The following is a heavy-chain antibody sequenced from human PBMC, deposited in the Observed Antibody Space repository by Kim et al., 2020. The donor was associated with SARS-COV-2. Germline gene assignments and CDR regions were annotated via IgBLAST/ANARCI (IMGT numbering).Heavy chain of an antibody. D-gene: IGHD6-6*01. Sequence: SETLSLTCAVYGGSFSGYYWSWIRQPPGKGLEWIGEINHSGSTNYNPSLKSRVTISVDTSKNQFSLKLSSVTAADTAVYYCARVRGWSLAHHSSSSPRPFDPWGQGTLVTVSS. CDR2: INHSGST. J-gene: IGHJ5*02. CDR3: ARVRGWSLAHHSSSSPRPFDP. V-gene: IGHV4-34*01. CDR1: GGSFSGYY.